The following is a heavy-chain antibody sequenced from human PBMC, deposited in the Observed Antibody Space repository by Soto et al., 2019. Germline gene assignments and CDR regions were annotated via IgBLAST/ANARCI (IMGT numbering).Heavy chain of an antibody. J-gene: IGHJ6*03. CDR3: ARGLYSTYYYYYMDV. V-gene: IGHV4-34*01. CDR1: GGSFSGYY. Sequence: QVQLQQWGAGLLKPSETLSLTCAVYGGSFSGYYWSWIRQPPGKGLEWIGEINHSGRTNYNPSLKSRVTLSVDTSKNQFSLKLSSVTAADTAVYYCARGLYSTYYYYYMDVWGKGTTVTVSS. D-gene: IGHD4-4*01. CDR2: INHSGRT.